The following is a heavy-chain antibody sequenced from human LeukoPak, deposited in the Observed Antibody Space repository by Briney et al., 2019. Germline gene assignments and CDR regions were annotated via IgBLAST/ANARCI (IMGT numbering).Heavy chain of an antibody. CDR2: IYSSGNT. V-gene: IGHV4-59*08. D-gene: IGHD2-2*02. CDR1: GGSISNYY. J-gene: IGHJ4*02. Sequence: PSETLSLTCTVSGGSISNYYWTWIRQPPGKGLEWIGYIYSSGNTNYNPSLNSRVTISLDTSKNQFSLMLGSLTAADTAVYYCARRYTASPGERFDYWGQGTLVTVSS. CDR3: ARRYTASPGERFDY.